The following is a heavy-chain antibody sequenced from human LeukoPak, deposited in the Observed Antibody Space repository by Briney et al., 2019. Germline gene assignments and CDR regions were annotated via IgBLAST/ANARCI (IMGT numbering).Heavy chain of an antibody. CDR2: INHSGST. V-gene: IGHV4-34*01. J-gene: IGHJ5*02. Sequence: PSETLSLTCAVYGGSFSGYYWSWIRQPPGKGLEWIGEINHSGSTNYNPSLKSRVTISVDTSKNQFSLNLTSVTAADTAVYYCARGTGTTGWFDPWGQGTLVTVSS. CDR3: ARGTGTTGWFDP. CDR1: GGSFSGYY. D-gene: IGHD1-1*01.